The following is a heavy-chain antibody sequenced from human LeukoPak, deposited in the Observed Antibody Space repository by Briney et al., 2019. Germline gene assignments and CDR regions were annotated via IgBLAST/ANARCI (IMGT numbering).Heavy chain of an antibody. CDR3: ARELAYCGGDCYVYFDY. CDR1: GDSVSSGDFY. D-gene: IGHD2-21*02. J-gene: IGHJ4*02. V-gene: IGHV4-39*07. CDR2: VYYAGST. Sequence: SETLSLTCTVSGDSVSSGDFYWAWIRQPPGKALEWIGSVYYAGSTYYNPSLTRQVSISVDTSRNHFSLNLKSVTAADTAIYYCARELAYCGGDCYVYFDYWGQGTLVPVSS.